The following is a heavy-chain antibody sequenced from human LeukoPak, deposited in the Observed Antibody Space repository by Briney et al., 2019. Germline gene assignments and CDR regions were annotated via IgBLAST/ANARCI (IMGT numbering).Heavy chain of an antibody. CDR1: GFIFNSYV. J-gene: IGHJ4*02. D-gene: IGHD5-24*01. V-gene: IGHV3-23*01. CDR3: AKRSIDGYNSIDY. Sequence: GGSLRLSCTASGFIFNSYVMSWVRQAPGKGLEWVSAIGSSGGSTYYADSVKGRFTISRDNSKNTLYLQMNRLRAEDTAVYYCAKRSIDGYNSIDYWGQGTLVTVSS. CDR2: IGSSGGST.